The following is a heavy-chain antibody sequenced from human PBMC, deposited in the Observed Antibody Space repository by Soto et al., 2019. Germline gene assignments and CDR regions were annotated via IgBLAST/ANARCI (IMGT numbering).Heavy chain of an antibody. V-gene: IGHV3-23*01. Sequence: GGSLRLSCAASGFPFSSYAMSWVRQAPGKGLEWVSAISGSGGSTYYADSVKGRFTISRDNSKNTLYLQMNSLRAEDTAVYYCAKGVRERITIFGVVTPGYYGMDVWGKGTTVTVSS. D-gene: IGHD3-3*01. CDR3: AKGVRERITIFGVVTPGYYGMDV. CDR2: ISGSGGST. CDR1: GFPFSSYA. J-gene: IGHJ6*04.